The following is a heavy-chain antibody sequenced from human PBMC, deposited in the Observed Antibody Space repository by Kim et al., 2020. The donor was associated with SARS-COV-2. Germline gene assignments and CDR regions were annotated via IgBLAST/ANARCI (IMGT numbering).Heavy chain of an antibody. CDR3: ARDLGNSIDY. D-gene: IGHD4-4*01. CDR2: ISYDGSNK. J-gene: IGHJ4*02. CDR1: GFTFSSYA. Sequence: GGSLRLFCAASGFTFSSYAMHWVRQAPGKGLEWVAVISYDGSNKYYADSVKGRFTISRDNSKNTLYLQMNSLRAEDTAVYYCARDLGNSIDYWGQGTLVTVSS. V-gene: IGHV3-30*04.